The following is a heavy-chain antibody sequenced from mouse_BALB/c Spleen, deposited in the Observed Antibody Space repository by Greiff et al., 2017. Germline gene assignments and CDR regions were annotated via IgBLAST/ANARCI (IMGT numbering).Heavy chain of an antibody. J-gene: IGHJ2*01. CDR1: GFTFSDYY. Sequence: EVMLVESGGGLVKPGGSLKLSCAASGFTFSDYYMYWVRQTPEKRLEWVATISDGGSYTYYPDSVKGRFTISRDNAKNNLYLQMSSLKSEDTAMYYCARGSYGSSPRFDYWGQGTTLTVSS. V-gene: IGHV5-4*02. D-gene: IGHD1-1*01. CDR3: ARGSYGSSPRFDY. CDR2: ISDGGSYT.